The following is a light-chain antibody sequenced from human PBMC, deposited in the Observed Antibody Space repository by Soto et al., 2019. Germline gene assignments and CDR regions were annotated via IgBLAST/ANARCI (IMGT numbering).Light chain of an antibody. CDR3: QQYGSAPQT. J-gene: IGKJ1*01. V-gene: IGKV3-20*01. Sequence: ALTQFTGTLGLSPGERATRSCRARQSVSSRYLACYQQKPGQPPRLPLSGASSRATCIPERFSGSGCVTDFTLTIIKLEPEDFAVYYCQQYGSAPQTFGQGTKLDIK. CDR2: GAS. CDR1: QSVSSRY.